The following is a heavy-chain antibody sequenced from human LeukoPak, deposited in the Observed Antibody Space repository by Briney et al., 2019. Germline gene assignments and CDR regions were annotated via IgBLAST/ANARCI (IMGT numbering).Heavy chain of an antibody. CDR2: INPSGGST. J-gene: IGHJ6*03. Sequence: ASVKFSCKASVYTLTSYYMHGVRQAPGQGREWMGIINPSGGSTSYAQKFQGRVTMTRDMSTSTVYMELSSLRSEDTAVYYCARDSYSGSYYGYYYYYYYMDVWGKGTTVTVSS. CDR3: ARDSYSGSYYGYYYYYYYMDV. D-gene: IGHD1-26*01. CDR1: VYTLTSYY. V-gene: IGHV1-46*01.